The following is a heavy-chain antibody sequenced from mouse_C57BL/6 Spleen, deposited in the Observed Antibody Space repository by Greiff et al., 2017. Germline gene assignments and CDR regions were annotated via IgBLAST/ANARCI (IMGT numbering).Heavy chain of an antibody. J-gene: IGHJ4*01. CDR3: ARRWDDYAMDD. CDR1: GFSFTSYG. CDR2: IWSGGST. D-gene: IGHD4-1*01. V-gene: IGHV2-2*01. Sequence: QVQLQQSGPGLVQPSPTLSITCTASGFSFTSYGVHWVRQSPGQGLEWLGVIWSGGSTDYNAALITRLSISKDNSKSQVSFLRNRLQADDTAIYYCARRWDDYAMDDWGQGTSVTVST.